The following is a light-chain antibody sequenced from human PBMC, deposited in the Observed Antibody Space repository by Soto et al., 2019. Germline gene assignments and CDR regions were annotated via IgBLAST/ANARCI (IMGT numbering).Light chain of an antibody. CDR2: WAS. J-gene: IGKJ1*01. CDR3: QQYFTSPWT. Sequence: DIVMTQSPDSLAVSLGERATFNCKSSQSILDRSKNKYYLAWYQQKSGQPPKLLIYWASLREPGVPDRFTGSGSGTDFTLTISSLQAEDVAVYYCQQYFTSPWTFGQCTKVEI. CDR1: QSILDRSKNKYY. V-gene: IGKV4-1*01.